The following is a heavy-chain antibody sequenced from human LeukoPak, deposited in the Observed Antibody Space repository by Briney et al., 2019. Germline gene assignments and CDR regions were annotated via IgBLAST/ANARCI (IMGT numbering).Heavy chain of an antibody. CDR2: ISGSGGST. Sequence: GGSLRLSSAASGFTVSSNYMSWVRQAPGKGLEWVSAISGSGGSTYYADSVKGRFTISRDNSKNTLYLQMNSLRAEDTAVYYCAKLHIVVVTATDAFDIWGQGTMVTVSS. V-gene: IGHV3-23*01. J-gene: IGHJ3*02. CDR1: GFTVSSNY. D-gene: IGHD2-21*02. CDR3: AKLHIVVVTATDAFDI.